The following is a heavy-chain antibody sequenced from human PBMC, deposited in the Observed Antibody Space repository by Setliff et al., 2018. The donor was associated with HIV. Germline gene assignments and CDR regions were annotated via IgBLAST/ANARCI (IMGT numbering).Heavy chain of an antibody. V-gene: IGHV3-7*01. CDR2: IKQDGSEK. J-gene: IGHJ6*03. D-gene: IGHD2-15*01. CDR1: GFSFSSYW. CDR3: ARDATRGGDMDV. Sequence: QPGGSLRLSCAASGFSFSSYWMSWVRQAPGKGLEWVANIKQDGSEKYYVDSVRGRFTISRDNAKNSPYLQMNSLRAEDTAVYYCARDATRGGDMDVWAKGTTVTSP.